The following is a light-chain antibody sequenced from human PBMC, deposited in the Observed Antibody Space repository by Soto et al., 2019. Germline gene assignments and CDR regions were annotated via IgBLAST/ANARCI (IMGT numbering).Light chain of an antibody. CDR3: ASWDDSLSTHYV. V-gene: IGLV1-44*01. J-gene: IGLJ1*01. Sequence: QSVLTQPPSASGTPGQRVTISCSGTSSNIGTNTVNWYRQVPGTAPKLLIYSNNQRPSGVPDRFSGSKSGTSATLAISGLQYEDEADYYCASWDDSLSTHYVFGTATKVNGL. CDR2: SNN. CDR1: SSNIGTNT.